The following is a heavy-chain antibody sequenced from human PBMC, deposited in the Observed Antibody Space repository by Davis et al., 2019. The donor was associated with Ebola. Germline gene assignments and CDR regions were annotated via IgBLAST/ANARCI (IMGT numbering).Heavy chain of an antibody. V-gene: IGHV3-21*01. CDR2: ISSSSSYI. Sequence: GGSLRLSCAASGFTFSSYSMNWVRQAPGKGLEWVSSISSSSSYIYYADSVKGRCTISRDNAKNSLYLQMNSLRAEDTAVYYCARDLYLGSRNYYGMDVWGQGTTVTVSS. CDR1: GFTFSSYS. J-gene: IGHJ6*02. CDR3: ARDLYLGSRNYYGMDV. D-gene: IGHD2-2*02.